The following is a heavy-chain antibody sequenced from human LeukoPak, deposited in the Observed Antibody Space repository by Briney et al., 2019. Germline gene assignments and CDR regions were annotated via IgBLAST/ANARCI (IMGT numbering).Heavy chain of an antibody. CDR2: IIPIFGTA. CDR3: ATRSLGPAWYYYMDV. CDR1: GGTFSSYA. Sequence: SVKVSCKASGGTFSSYAISWVRQTPGQGLEWIGGIIPIFGTANYAQKFQGRVTITTDESTSTAYMELSSLRSEDTAVYYCATRSLGPAWYYYMDVWGKGTTGTVSS. J-gene: IGHJ6*03. V-gene: IGHV1-69*05. D-gene: IGHD2-15*01.